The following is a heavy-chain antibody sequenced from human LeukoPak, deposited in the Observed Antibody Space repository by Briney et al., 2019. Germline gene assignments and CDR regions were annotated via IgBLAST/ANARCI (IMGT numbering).Heavy chain of an antibody. CDR3: ARDHYYDSSGYDY. V-gene: IGHV3-30-3*01. Sequence: GGSLRLSCAASGFTFSSYAMHWVRQAPGKGLEWVAVISYDGSNKYYADSVKGRFTISRDNSKNTLYLQMSSLRAEDTAVYYCARDHYYDSSGYDYWGQGTLVTVSS. CDR2: ISYDGSNK. D-gene: IGHD3-22*01. CDR1: GFTFSSYA. J-gene: IGHJ4*02.